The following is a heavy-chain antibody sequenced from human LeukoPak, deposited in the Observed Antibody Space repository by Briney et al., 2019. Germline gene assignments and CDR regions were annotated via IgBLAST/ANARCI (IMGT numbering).Heavy chain of an antibody. Sequence: SETLSVTCTVSGASITSYYWTWIRQPAGKGLEWIGRISTSGDINYNPSLKSRVTMSLDTSKNQFSLKLRSVTAADTAVYHCARDDGYDSRFEYWGQGTLVTVSS. CDR2: ISTSGDI. CDR1: GASITSYY. J-gene: IGHJ4*02. V-gene: IGHV4-4*07. D-gene: IGHD5-12*01. CDR3: ARDDGYDSRFEY.